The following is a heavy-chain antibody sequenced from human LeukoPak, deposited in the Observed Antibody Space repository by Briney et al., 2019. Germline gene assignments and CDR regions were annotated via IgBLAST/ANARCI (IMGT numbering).Heavy chain of an antibody. Sequence: RPSETLSLTCTVSGGSISSYYWSWIRQPPGKGLEWIGEINHSGSTNYNPSLKSRVTISVDTSKNQFSLKLSSVTAADTAVYYCARGGWAPVYYYYGMDVWGQGTTVTVSS. CDR1: GGSISSYY. J-gene: IGHJ6*02. V-gene: IGHV4-34*01. CDR2: INHSGST. D-gene: IGHD1-26*01. CDR3: ARGGWAPVYYYYGMDV.